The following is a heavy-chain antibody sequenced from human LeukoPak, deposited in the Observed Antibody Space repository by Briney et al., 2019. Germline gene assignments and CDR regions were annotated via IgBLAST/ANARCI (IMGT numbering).Heavy chain of an antibody. CDR2: ISYDGSNK. CDR3: ARGFFHYYDFWSGYSDYFDY. J-gene: IGHJ4*02. Sequence: GGSLRLSCAASGFTFSSYAMHWVHQAPGKGLEWVAVISYDGSNKYYADSVKGRLTISRDNSKNTLYLQMNSLRAEDTAVYYCARGFFHYYDFWSGYSDYFDYWGQGTLVTVSS. D-gene: IGHD3-3*01. V-gene: IGHV3-30-3*01. CDR1: GFTFSSYA.